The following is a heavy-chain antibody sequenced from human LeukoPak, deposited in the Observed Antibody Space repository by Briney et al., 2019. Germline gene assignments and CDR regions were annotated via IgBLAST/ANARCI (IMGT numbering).Heavy chain of an antibody. CDR2: INHSGST. V-gene: IGHV4-34*01. Sequence: PSETLSLTCAVYGGSFSGYYWSWIRQPPGKGLEWIGEINHSGSTNYNPSLKSRVTISVDTSKNQFSLKLSSVTAADTAVYYCVRGLSIAAAANNWFDPWGQGTLVTVSS. J-gene: IGHJ5*02. CDR3: VRGLSIAAAANNWFDP. CDR1: GGSFSGYY. D-gene: IGHD6-13*01.